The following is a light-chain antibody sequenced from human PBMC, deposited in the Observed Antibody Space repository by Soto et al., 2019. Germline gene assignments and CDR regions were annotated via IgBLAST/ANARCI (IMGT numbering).Light chain of an antibody. CDR3: QSYDSSLSGSI. J-gene: IGLJ2*01. V-gene: IGLV1-40*01. CDR2: GNI. CDR1: SSNIGAGYD. Sequence: QSVLTQPPSVSGAPGQRVTISCTGSSSNIGAGYDVHWYQQLPGTAPKLLMYGNINRPSGVPDRFSGSKSGTSASLAITGLQAEDEADNYCQSYDSSLSGSIFGGGTKLTVL.